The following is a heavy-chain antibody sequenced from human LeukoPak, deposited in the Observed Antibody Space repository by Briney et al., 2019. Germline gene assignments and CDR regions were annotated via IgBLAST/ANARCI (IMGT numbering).Heavy chain of an antibody. D-gene: IGHD6-6*01. CDR1: GGSISNYY. CDR3: ARGSSLDY. J-gene: IGHJ4*02. Sequence: PSETLSLTCTVSGGSISNYYWSWIRQPPGKGLEWIGYIYYSGSTNYNPSLKSRVTISVDTSKNQFSLKLSSVTAADTAVYYCARGSSLDYWGQGTLVTVSS. V-gene: IGHV4-59*01. CDR2: IYYSGST.